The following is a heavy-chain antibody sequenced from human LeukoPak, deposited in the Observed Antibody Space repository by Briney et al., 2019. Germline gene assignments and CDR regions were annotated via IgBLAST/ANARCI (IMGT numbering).Heavy chain of an antibody. V-gene: IGHV1-46*01. J-gene: IGHJ4*02. CDR3: ARDLSYYYDTSGYLGGDY. CDR2: INPSDGST. Sequence: GASVKVSCKASGYTFTGYYMHWVRQAPGQGLEWMGVINPSDGSTNYAQKFQARVTMTRDMSTSTVYMELSSLRSEDTAVYYCARDLSYYYDTSGYLGGDYWGQGTLVTVSS. D-gene: IGHD3-22*01. CDR1: GYTFTGYY.